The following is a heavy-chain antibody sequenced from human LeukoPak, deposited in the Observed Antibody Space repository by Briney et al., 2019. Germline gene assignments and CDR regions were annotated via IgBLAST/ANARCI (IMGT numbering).Heavy chain of an antibody. J-gene: IGHJ4*02. CDR3: AKDSTSYYYGLDY. V-gene: IGHV3-33*06. D-gene: IGHD3-22*01. Sequence: QPGGSLRLSCAASGFTFSTYAMHWVRQAPGKGLEWVAVIWYDGSNKYYADSVKGRFTISRDNSKNTLFLQMNSLRAEDTAVYYCAKDSTSYYYGLDYWGLGTLVTVSS. CDR2: IWYDGSNK. CDR1: GFTFSTYA.